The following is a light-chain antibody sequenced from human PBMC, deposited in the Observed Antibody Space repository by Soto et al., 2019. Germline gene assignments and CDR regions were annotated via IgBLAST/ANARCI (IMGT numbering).Light chain of an antibody. Sequence: EIVMTQSPATLSVSPGERATLSCRASQSITTNLVWYQQKAGQAPRLLIYGASTRATGIPARFSGSGSGTDFTLTISRLEPEDFAVYYCQQYGSSPRTFGQGTTVDIK. CDR2: GAS. CDR3: QQYGSSPRT. J-gene: IGKJ1*01. V-gene: IGKV3-20*01. CDR1: QSITTN.